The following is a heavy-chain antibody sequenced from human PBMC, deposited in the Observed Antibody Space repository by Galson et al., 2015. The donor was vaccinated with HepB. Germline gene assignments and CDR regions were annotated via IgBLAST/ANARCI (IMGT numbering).Heavy chain of an antibody. CDR2: ISYDGSNK. D-gene: IGHD4-23*01. V-gene: IGHV3-30-3*01. CDR1: GFTFSSYA. Sequence: SLRLSCAASGFTFSSYAMHWVRQAPGKGLEWVAVISYDGSNKYYADSVKGRFTISRDNSKNTLYLQMNSLRAEDTAVYYCASAGGVVTPSRPGWYFDYWGQGTLVTVSS. CDR3: ASAGGVVTPSRPGWYFDY. J-gene: IGHJ4*02.